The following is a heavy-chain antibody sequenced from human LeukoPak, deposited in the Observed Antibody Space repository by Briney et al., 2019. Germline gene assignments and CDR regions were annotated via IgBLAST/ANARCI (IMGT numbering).Heavy chain of an antibody. J-gene: IGHJ6*03. Sequence: SVKVSCKASRGTFSSYAISWVRQAPGQGLEWMGRIIPIFGTANYAQKFQGRVTITTDESTSTAYMELSSLRSEDTAVYYCARVRYGYDFAPYYMDVWGKGTTVTVSS. CDR1: RGTFSSYA. V-gene: IGHV1-69*05. CDR3: ARVRYGYDFAPYYMDV. CDR2: IIPIFGTA. D-gene: IGHD5-12*01.